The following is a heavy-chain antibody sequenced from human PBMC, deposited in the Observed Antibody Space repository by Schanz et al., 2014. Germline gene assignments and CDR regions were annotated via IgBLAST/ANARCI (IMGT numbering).Heavy chain of an antibody. CDR2: INPSGGRA. D-gene: IGHD1-1*01. J-gene: IGHJ4*02. Sequence: QVQLVQSGAEVKKPGASVKVSCKASGYTFTNYAINWVRQAPGQGLEWMGVINPSGGRASFGQKFQGRVSMTRDTSSTTAYMELNSLRSDDTAVYYCVRELSGGTFDYWGQGALVTVSS. CDR3: VRELSGGTFDY. V-gene: IGHV1-46*01. CDR1: GYTFTNYA.